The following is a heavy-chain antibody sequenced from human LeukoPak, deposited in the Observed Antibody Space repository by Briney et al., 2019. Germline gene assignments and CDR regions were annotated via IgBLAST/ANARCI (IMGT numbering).Heavy chain of an antibody. CDR3: ASEYYDFWSGEYNWFDP. V-gene: IGHV4-38-2*01. CDR2: IYHSGST. Sequence: SETLSLTCAVSGYSISSGYYWGWIRQPPGKGREWIGSIYHSGSTYYNPSLKSRVTISVDTSKNQFSLKLSSVTAADTAVYYCASEYYDFWSGEYNWFDPWGQGTLVTVSS. D-gene: IGHD3-3*01. CDR1: GYSISSGYY. J-gene: IGHJ5*02.